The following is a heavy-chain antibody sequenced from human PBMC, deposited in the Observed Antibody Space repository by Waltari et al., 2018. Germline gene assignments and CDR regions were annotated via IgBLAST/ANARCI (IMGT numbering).Heavy chain of an antibody. V-gene: IGHV1-24*01. CDR2: FDPEDGET. Sequence: QVQLVQSGAEVKKPGASVKVSCKVSGYTLTELSMHWVRQAPGKGLEWMGGFDPEDGETIYAQKFQGRVTMTEDTATDTAYMELSSLGSEDTAVYYCATGGPRITIFGVALDYWGQGTLVTVSS. J-gene: IGHJ4*02. CDR3: ATGGPRITIFGVALDY. CDR1: GYTLTELS. D-gene: IGHD3-3*01.